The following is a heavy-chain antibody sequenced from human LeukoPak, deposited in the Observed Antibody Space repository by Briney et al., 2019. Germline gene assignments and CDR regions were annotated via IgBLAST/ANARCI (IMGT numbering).Heavy chain of an antibody. V-gene: IGHV4-59*01. CDR2: IYYSGST. Sequence: SETLSLTCTVSGGSISSYYWSWIRQPPGKGLEWIGYIYYSGSTNYNPSLKSRVTISVDTSKNQLSLKLSSVIAADTAVYYCARTTEGYCSSASCFGFSYSYYMDVWGKGTTVTVSS. J-gene: IGHJ6*03. CDR1: GGSISSYY. CDR3: ARTTEGYCSSASCFGFSYSYYMDV. D-gene: IGHD2-2*01.